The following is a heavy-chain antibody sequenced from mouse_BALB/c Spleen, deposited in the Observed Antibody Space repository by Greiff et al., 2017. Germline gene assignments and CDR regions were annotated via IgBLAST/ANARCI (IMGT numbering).Heavy chain of an antibody. CDR1: GFTFSSFG. CDR3: AREEIHYYGPYAMDY. D-gene: IGHD1-2*01. Sequence: EVQLVESGGGLVQPGGSRKLSCAASGFTFSSFGMHWVRQAPEKGLEWVAYISSGSSTIYYADTVKGRFTISRDNPKNTLFLQMTSLRSEDTAMYYCAREEIHYYGPYAMDYWGQGTSVTVSS. V-gene: IGHV5-17*02. CDR2: ISSGSSTI. J-gene: IGHJ4*01.